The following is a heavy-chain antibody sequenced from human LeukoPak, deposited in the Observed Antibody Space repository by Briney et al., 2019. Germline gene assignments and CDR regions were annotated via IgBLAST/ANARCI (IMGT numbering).Heavy chain of an antibody. J-gene: IGHJ4*02. CDR3: ARDGMITFGGDQYYFDY. CDR1: GYTFTSYG. Sequence: ASVKVSCKASGYTFTSYGISWVRQAPGQGLAWMGWISAYNGNTNYAQKLQGRVTMTTNTSTSTAYMELRSLRSDDTAVYYCARDGMITFGGDQYYFDYWGQGTLVTVSS. D-gene: IGHD3-16*01. V-gene: IGHV1-18*01. CDR2: ISAYNGNT.